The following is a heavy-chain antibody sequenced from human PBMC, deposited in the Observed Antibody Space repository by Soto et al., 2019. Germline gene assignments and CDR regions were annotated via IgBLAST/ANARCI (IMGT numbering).Heavy chain of an antibody. CDR3: TRPFWSGYYQGMDV. V-gene: IGHV3-73*01. J-gene: IGHJ6*02. D-gene: IGHD3-3*01. Sequence: PGGSLRLSCAASGFTFSGYAMHWVRQASGKGLEWVGRIRSKADSYETAYAASVKGRFTISRDDSKNTAYLQKNSLKPGDTAVYYCTRPFWSGYYQGMDVRGPGTPGTVSS. CDR2: IRSKADSYET. CDR1: GFTFSGYA.